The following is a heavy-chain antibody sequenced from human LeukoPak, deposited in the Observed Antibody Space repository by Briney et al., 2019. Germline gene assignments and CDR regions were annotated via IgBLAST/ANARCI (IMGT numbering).Heavy chain of an antibody. CDR2: IIPIFGTA. CDR3: ARGYRAMVRGATYYMDV. Sequence: ASVKVSCKASGGTFSSYAISWVRQAPGQGLEWMGGIIPIFGTANYAQKFQGRVTITADESTSTAYMELSSLRSEDTAVYYCARGYRAMVRGATYYMDVWGKGTTVTISS. D-gene: IGHD3-10*01. J-gene: IGHJ6*03. V-gene: IGHV1-69*01. CDR1: GGTFSSYA.